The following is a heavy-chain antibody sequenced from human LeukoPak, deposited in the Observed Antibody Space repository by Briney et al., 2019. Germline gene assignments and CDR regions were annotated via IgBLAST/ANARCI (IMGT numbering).Heavy chain of an antibody. CDR3: TTEPYFDWFPNPSDL. D-gene: IGHD3-9*01. CDR2: IKSKSDGGTT. V-gene: IGHV3-15*01. CDR1: GFTFRDAW. J-gene: IGHJ5*02. Sequence: GGSLRLSCAASGFTFRDAWMSWVRQAPGKGLEWVGRIKSKSDGGTTDYAAPVKGRFSISRDDSKNTLYLQMNSLKTEDTAVYFCTTEPYFDWFPNPSDLWGQGTLVTVSS.